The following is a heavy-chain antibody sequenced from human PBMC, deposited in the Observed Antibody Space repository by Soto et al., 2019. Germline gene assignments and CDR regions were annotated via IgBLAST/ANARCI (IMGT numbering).Heavy chain of an antibody. CDR3: ASRPTYDDFWSCSPGYYYGMEV. J-gene: IGHJ6*02. V-gene: IGHV4-30-4*01. Sequence: QVQLQESGPGLVKPSQTLSLTCTVSGGSISSGDYYWSLIRQPPGKGLEWIWYIYYSWSTYYNPSLKSRVTISVDTSTNQFSLKLSSVTAAETAVYYCASRPTYDDFWSCSPGYYYGMEVWGQGTTVTVS. CDR2: IYYSWST. CDR1: GGSISSGDYY. D-gene: IGHD3-3*01.